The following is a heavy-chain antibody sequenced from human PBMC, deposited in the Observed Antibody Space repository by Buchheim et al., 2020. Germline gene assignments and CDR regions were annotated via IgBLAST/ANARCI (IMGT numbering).Heavy chain of an antibody. V-gene: IGHV3-23*01. CDR3: AKDRLGNWNSQDY. J-gene: IGHJ4*02. CDR1: GFTFSNYA. Sequence: EVQLLESGGGLVQPGGSLRLSCAVSGFTFSNYAMNWVRQAHGKGLEWVSANSGGGHNTYYADSVKGRFTISRVNSKNTLYFQMDSLRAEDTAVYYCAKDRLGNWNSQDYWGQGTL. D-gene: IGHD1-7*01. CDR2: NSGGGHNT.